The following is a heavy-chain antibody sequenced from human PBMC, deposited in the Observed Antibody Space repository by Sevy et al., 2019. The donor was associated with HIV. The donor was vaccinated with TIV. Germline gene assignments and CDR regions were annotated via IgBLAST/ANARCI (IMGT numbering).Heavy chain of an antibody. Sequence: GGSLRLSCAASGFTFSSYAMHWVRQAPGKGLEWVAVISYDGSNKYYADSVKGRFTISRDNSKNTLYLQMNSLRAEDTAVYYCARAGITIFGLVVFSLDVWGQGTTVTVSS. CDR2: ISYDGSNK. D-gene: IGHD3-3*01. CDR1: GFTFSSYA. J-gene: IGHJ6*02. V-gene: IGHV3-30-3*01. CDR3: ARAGITIFGLVVFSLDV.